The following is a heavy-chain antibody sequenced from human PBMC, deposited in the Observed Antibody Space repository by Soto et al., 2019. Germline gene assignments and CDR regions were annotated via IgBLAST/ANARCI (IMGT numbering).Heavy chain of an antibody. CDR2: ISYDGSNK. CDR1: GFTFSSYG. D-gene: IGHD3-22*01. Sequence: GGSLRLSCAASGFTFSSYGMHWVRQAPGKGLEWVAVISYDGSNKYYADSVKGRFTISRDNSKNTLYLQMNSLRAEDTAVYYCAKDSNYYDSSGYSPFDYWGQGTLVTVSS. J-gene: IGHJ4*02. CDR3: AKDSNYYDSSGYSPFDY. V-gene: IGHV3-30*18.